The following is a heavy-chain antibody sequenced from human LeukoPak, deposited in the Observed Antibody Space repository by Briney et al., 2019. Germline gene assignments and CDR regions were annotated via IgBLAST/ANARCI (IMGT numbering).Heavy chain of an antibody. Sequence: SDPLSLTCAVYGGSFSGYYWSWIRQPPGRGREWIGEIIHSGSPNYTPSLKSRVTISVDTSKNQFSLKLTSVTAADTAVYYCARGGLYCSSSSCTPDWFDPWGQGTLVTVSS. CDR3: ARGGLYCSSSSCTPDWFDP. CDR2: IIHSGSP. J-gene: IGHJ5*02. V-gene: IGHV4-34*01. D-gene: IGHD2-2*01. CDR1: GGSFSGYY.